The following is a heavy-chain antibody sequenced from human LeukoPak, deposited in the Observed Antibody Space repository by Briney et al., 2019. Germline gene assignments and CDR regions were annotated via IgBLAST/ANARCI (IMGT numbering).Heavy chain of an antibody. V-gene: IGHV3-48*04. D-gene: IGHD3-10*01. J-gene: IGHJ3*02. CDR3: ARDVRPSWFGELLSHHDAFYI. CDR1: GFTFSSYS. Sequence: GGSLRLSCAASGFTFSSYSMNWVRQAPGKGLEWVSYISSSSSTIYYADSVKGRFTISRDNAKNSLYLQMNSLRAEDTAVYYCARDVRPSWFGELLSHHDAFYIWGQGTMVTVSS. CDR2: ISSSSSTI.